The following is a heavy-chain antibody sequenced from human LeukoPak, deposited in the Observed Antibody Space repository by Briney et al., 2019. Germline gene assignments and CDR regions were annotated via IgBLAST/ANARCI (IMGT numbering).Heavy chain of an antibody. CDR2: IKQGGSEK. V-gene: IGHV3-7*01. J-gene: IGHJ4*02. CDR3: ASSLGDILTGWPFDY. D-gene: IGHD3-9*01. CDR1: GFTFSAYW. Sequence: GGSLRLSCAASGFTFSAYWMTWVRQAPGKGLEWVANIKQGGSEKYYVDSVKGRFTISRDNAKNSLFLQMNSLRAEDTAVYYCASSLGDILTGWPFDYWGQGTLVTVSS.